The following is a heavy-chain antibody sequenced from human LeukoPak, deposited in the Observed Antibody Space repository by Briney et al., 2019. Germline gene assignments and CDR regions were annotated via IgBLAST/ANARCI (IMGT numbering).Heavy chain of an antibody. CDR1: GGSISSSDYY. CDR2: IYYSGST. V-gene: IGHV4-39*07. CDR3: ARGAPPQN. J-gene: IGHJ4*02. Sequence: SETLSLTCTVSGGSISSSDYYWGWIRQPPGKGLEWSGNIYYSGSTYYNPSLKSRVTISIDTSKNQFSLKLTSVTAADTAVYYCARGAPPQNWGQGTLVTVSS.